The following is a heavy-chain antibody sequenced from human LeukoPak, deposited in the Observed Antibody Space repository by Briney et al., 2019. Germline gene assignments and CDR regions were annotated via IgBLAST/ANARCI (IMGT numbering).Heavy chain of an antibody. CDR3: ARLLTGTYYYYGMDV. Sequence: SETLSLTCAVYGGSFSSYYWSWIRQPPGKGLEWIGEINHGGSTNYNPSLKSRVTISVDPSKNQLSLKLSSVTVADTAVYYCARLLTGTYYYYGMDVWGQGTTVTVSS. CDR2: INHGGST. D-gene: IGHD1-20*01. V-gene: IGHV4-34*01. CDR1: GGSFSSYY. J-gene: IGHJ6*02.